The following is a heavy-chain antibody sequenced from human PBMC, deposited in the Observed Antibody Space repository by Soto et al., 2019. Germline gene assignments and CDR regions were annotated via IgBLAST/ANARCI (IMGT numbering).Heavy chain of an antibody. J-gene: IGHJ1*01. Sequence: PGGSLRLSCAASGFTFSSYWMHWVRQAPGKGLVWVSAISGSGGSTYYADSVKGRSTISRDNSKSTLYLQMNSLRAENTAVYYCAKVWSDCGGDCYPEYFQHWGQGTLVTVSS. CDR3: AKVWSDCGGDCYPEYFQH. CDR1: GFTFSSYW. CDR2: ISGSGGST. V-gene: IGHV3-23*01. D-gene: IGHD2-21*02.